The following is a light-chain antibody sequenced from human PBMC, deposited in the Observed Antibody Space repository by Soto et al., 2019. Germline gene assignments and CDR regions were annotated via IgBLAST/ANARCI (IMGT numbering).Light chain of an antibody. V-gene: IGKV3-15*01. CDR1: QNVGSS. CDR2: DAS. J-gene: IGKJ2*01. CDR3: QQYIASPPYT. Sequence: EIVLTQSPATVSVSPGERVTLSCRASQNVGSSLAWYQQTPGQAPSLLIYDASLAASGRPARFSGSGSGTDFTLSISSLQSDDFAVYYCQQYIASPPYTFGQGTKLE.